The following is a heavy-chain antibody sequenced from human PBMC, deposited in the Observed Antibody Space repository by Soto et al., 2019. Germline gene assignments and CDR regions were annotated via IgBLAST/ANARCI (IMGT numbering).Heavy chain of an antibody. Sequence: GGSLRLSCAASGFTFSSYGMHWVRQAPGKGLEWVAVIWYDGSNKYYADSVKGRFTISRDNSKNTLYLQMNSLRAEDTAVYYCARDYYDSSGYYPLDYWGQGTLVTVS. J-gene: IGHJ4*02. V-gene: IGHV3-33*01. CDR1: GFTFSSYG. CDR2: IWYDGSNK. CDR3: ARDYYDSSGYYPLDY. D-gene: IGHD3-22*01.